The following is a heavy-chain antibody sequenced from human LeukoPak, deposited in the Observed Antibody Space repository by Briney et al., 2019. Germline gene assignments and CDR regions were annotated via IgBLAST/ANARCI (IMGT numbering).Heavy chain of an antibody. CDR3: ASRLLWFGELFSEGTKFGY. V-gene: IGHV1-24*01. CDR1: GYTLTELS. CDR2: FDPEDGET. D-gene: IGHD3-10*01. Sequence: ASVKVSCKVSGYTLTELSMHWVRQAPGKGLEWMGGFDPEDGETIYAQKFQGRVTMTEDTSTDTAYMELSSLRSEDTAVYYCASRLLWFGELFSEGTKFGYWGQGTLVTVSS. J-gene: IGHJ4*02.